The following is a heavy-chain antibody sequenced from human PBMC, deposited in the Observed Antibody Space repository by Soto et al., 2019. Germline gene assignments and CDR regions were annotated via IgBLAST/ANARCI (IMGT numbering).Heavy chain of an antibody. J-gene: IGHJ5*02. Sequence: QVHLQESGPGLVKPSETLSLTCSVSGGTISGYYWTWIRQPAGKGLEWIGRIYSSGNTKYNPSLQSRVTMSLDTSNNQFSLRLTSVTAADTAVYYCARGQRFSAWFDPWGQGTWVTVSS. CDR2: IYSSGNT. CDR3: ARGQRFSAWFDP. CDR1: GGTISGYY. V-gene: IGHV4-4*07. D-gene: IGHD3-3*01.